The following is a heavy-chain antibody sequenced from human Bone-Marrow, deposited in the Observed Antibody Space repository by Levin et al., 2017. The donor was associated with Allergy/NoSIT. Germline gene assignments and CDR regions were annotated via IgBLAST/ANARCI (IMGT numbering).Heavy chain of an antibody. D-gene: IGHD2-15*01. CDR3: AKSGYCGGGGCATPRFDY. V-gene: IGHV3-23*01. J-gene: IGHJ4*02. CDR2: IIGSGGST. CDR1: GFTFSGYA. Sequence: GGSLRLSCAASGFTFSGYAMSWVRQAPGKGLEWVSAIIGSGGSTYYAASVTGRFTISRYNSKNTLFLQMNSLRAEDTAVYYCAKSGYCGGGGCATPRFDYWGQGTLVTVSS.